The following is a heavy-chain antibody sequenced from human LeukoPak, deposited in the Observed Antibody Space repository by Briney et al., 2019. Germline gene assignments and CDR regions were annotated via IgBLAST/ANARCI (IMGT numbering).Heavy chain of an antibody. Sequence: SETLSLTCAVYGGSFSGYYWSWIRQPPGKGLEWIGEINHSGSTNYNPSLKSRVTISVDTSKNQFSLKLSSVTAADTAVYYCARGHGTISPRGYYYYYMDAWGKGTTVTVSS. CDR2: INHSGST. D-gene: IGHD3-3*01. J-gene: IGHJ6*03. CDR3: ARGHGTISPRGYYYYYMDA. CDR1: GGSFSGYY. V-gene: IGHV4-34*01.